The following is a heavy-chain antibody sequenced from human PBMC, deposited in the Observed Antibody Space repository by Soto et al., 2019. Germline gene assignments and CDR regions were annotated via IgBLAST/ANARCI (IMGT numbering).Heavy chain of an antibody. CDR3: ARVEI. CDR2: IYSDDIT. V-gene: IGHV3-53*01. Sequence: EVQLVESGGGLIQPGGSLRLSCTGSGFSVSNKYMTWVRQAPGKGPAWVSVIYSDDITNYADSVKGRFTIFRDNSKNTVYLQMTSLRAEDTALYYCARVEIWGQGALVTVSS. D-gene: IGHD3-3*01. CDR1: GFSVSNKY. J-gene: IGHJ1*01.